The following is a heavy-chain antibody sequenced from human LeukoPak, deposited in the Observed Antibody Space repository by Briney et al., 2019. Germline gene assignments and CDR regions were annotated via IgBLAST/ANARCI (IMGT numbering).Heavy chain of an antibody. CDR3: TRDSGRFRLDY. J-gene: IGHJ4*02. D-gene: IGHD6-19*01. V-gene: IGHV3-7*01. Sequence: PGGSLRLSCAASGFTFSTYWMNWVRQAPGKGLEWVASINEDGSEKYYVDSVKGRLTVSRDNAKNSLYLQMNSLRVEDTAVYYCTRDSGRFRLDYWGQGILVTVSS. CDR2: INEDGSEK. CDR1: GFTFSTYW.